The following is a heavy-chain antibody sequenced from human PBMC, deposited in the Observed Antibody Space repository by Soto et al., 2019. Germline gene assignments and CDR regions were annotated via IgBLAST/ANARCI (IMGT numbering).Heavy chain of an antibody. Sequence: QVQLQESGPGLVKPSETLSLTCTVSGGSTSNYYWSWIRQPPGKGLEWIGYIYYSGSTSYNPSLKSRVTISLDTSKNQFSLKLSSVTAADTAVYYCVGISGSHYGMDVWGQGTTVTVSS. V-gene: IGHV4-59*01. CDR3: VGISGSHYGMDV. CDR1: GGSTSNYY. CDR2: IYYSGST. J-gene: IGHJ6*02. D-gene: IGHD3-10*01.